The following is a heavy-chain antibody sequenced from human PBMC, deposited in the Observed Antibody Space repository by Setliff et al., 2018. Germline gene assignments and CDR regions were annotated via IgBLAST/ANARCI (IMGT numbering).Heavy chain of an antibody. J-gene: IGHJ6*02. CDR3: ARTNLYSSSWYYYYYGMDV. D-gene: IGHD6-13*01. Sequence: ASVKVSCKASGYTFTSYGISWVRQAPGQGLEWMGWISAYNGNTNYAQKLQGRVTMTTDTSTSTAYMELRSLRSDDTAVYYCARTNLYSSSWYYYYYGMDVWGQGTTVTVSS. CDR1: GYTFTSYG. V-gene: IGHV1-18*01. CDR2: ISAYNGNT.